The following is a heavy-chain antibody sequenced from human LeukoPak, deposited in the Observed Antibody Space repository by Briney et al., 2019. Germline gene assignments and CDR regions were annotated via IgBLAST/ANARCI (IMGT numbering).Heavy chain of an antibody. V-gene: IGHV3-66*01. Sequence: PGGSLRLSCTASGFTFSIYSMHWVRQAPGKGLEWVSLFYSGGSIYYTDSVKGRFTISRDNSKNTLYLQMNSPRAEDTAVYYCARDFHDGAKGFDIWGQGTMVTVSS. CDR2: FYSGGSI. D-gene: IGHD3-16*01. CDR3: ARDFHDGAKGFDI. CDR1: GFTFSIYS. J-gene: IGHJ3*02.